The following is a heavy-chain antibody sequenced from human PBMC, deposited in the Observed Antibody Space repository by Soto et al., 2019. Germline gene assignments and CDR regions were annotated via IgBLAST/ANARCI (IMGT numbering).Heavy chain of an antibody. D-gene: IGHD3-22*01. CDR2: INSDGSRT. CDR3: ARGDGDYYDGNGYLGRH. V-gene: IGHV3-74*01. Sequence: EVQLVESGGGRVQPGGSLRLSCAASGFTFSSYWMHWVRQAPGKGLVWVSRINSDGSRTSYADSAKGRFTSSRDNAKNTVYLQMNSLRAEDTAVYYCARGDGDYYDGNGYLGRHWGQGTLVTVSS. CDR1: GFTFSSYW. J-gene: IGHJ4*02.